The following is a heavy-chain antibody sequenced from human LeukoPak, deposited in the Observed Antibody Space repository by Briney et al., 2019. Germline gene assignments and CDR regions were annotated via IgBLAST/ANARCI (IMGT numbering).Heavy chain of an antibody. V-gene: IGHV1-18*01. CDR2: ISAYNGNT. CDR3: AKKGTMIGSNWFDP. D-gene: IGHD3-22*01. Sequence: ASVKVSCKASGYTFTSYGISWVRQAPGQGLEWMGWISAYNGNTNYAQKLQGRVTMTTDTSTSTAYMELRSLRSDDTAVYYCAKKGTMIGSNWFDPWGQGTLVTVSS. CDR1: GYTFTSYG. J-gene: IGHJ5*02.